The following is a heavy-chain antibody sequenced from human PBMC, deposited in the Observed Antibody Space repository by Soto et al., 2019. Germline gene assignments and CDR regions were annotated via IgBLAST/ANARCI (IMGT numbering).Heavy chain of an antibody. CDR2: ISYDGINK. D-gene: IGHD7-27*01. CDR3: AKDLTTGGFQGSFDY. Sequence: QVQLVESGGGVVQPGRSLRLSCAASGFTFSNYAMHCVRQAPGKGLEWVAVISYDGINKYYADSVKGRFTISRDNSKNTLYLQMNSLRAEDTAVYYCAKDLTTGGFQGSFDYWGQGSLVTVSS. J-gene: IGHJ4*02. V-gene: IGHV3-30*18. CDR1: GFTFSNYA.